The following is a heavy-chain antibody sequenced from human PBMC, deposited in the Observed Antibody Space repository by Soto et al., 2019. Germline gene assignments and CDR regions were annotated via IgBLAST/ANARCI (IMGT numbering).Heavy chain of an antibody. CDR1: GFTFDDYA. CDR2: ISWNSGSI. Sequence: EVQLVESGGGLVQPGRSLRLSCAASGFTFDDYAMHWVRQAPGKGLEWVSGISWNSGSIGYADSVNGRFTISRHNAKNSLYLQMNSLRAEDTALYYCAKGTWYQLLPFSYFDYWGQGTLVTVSS. CDR3: AKGTWYQLLPFSYFDY. J-gene: IGHJ4*02. D-gene: IGHD2-2*01. V-gene: IGHV3-9*01.